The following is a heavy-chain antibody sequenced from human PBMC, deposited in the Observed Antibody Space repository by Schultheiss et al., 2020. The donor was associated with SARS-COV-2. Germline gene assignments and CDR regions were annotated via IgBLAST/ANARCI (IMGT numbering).Heavy chain of an antibody. V-gene: IGHV3-23*01. CDR1: GFSFSSYA. D-gene: IGHD3-10*01. CDR2: ISGSGGST. Sequence: GGSLRLSCAASGFSFSSYAMSWVRQAPGKGLEWVSAISGSGGSTYYADSVKGRFTISRDNSKNTLYLQMNSLRAEDTAVYYCAKVRFGESTAFDYWGQGTLVTVSS. CDR3: AKVRFGESTAFDY. J-gene: IGHJ4*02.